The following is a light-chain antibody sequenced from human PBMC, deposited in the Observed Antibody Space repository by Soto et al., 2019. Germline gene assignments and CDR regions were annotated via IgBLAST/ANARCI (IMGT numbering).Light chain of an antibody. CDR2: KDN. CDR3: QSSDSSGRYPYV. Sequence: SYELTQPHSVSVATAQTARITCSGDALPKQYAYWYQQKPGQAPVVVIYKDNGRPSGIPERFSGSSSGTTVTLTISGVQAEDEAYYYCQSSDSSGRYPYVFGTGTKVTVL. V-gene: IGLV3-25*02. J-gene: IGLJ1*01. CDR1: ALPKQY.